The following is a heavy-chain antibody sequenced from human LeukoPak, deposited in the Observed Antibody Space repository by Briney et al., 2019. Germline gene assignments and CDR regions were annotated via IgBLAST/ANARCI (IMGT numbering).Heavy chain of an antibody. CDR1: GSTFNNYW. Sequence: GGSLRLSCAASGSTFNNYWMHWVRQAPGKGLVWVSRINGDGSSTTYADSVKGRFTISRDNAKNTLYLQMNGLRAEDTALYYCARSATGGYFDSWGQGTLVTVSS. J-gene: IGHJ4*02. V-gene: IGHV3-74*01. D-gene: IGHD3-22*01. CDR3: ARSATGGYFDS. CDR2: INGDGSST.